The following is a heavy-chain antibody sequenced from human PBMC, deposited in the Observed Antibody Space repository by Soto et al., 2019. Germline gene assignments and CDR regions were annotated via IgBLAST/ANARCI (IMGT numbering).Heavy chain of an antibody. D-gene: IGHD3-22*01. V-gene: IGHV2-5*02. J-gene: IGHJ4*02. CDR2: IYWDDDK. CDR3: ARQKDYYDSSGPDY. CDR1: GFSLSTSGVG. Sequence: QITLKESGPTLVKPTQTLTLTCTFSGFSLSTSGVGVGWIRQPPGKALEWLALIYWDDDKRYSPSQNSRLTITKDTSKNRVVLTMTNMNPVDTATYSCARQKDYYDSSGPDYWGQGTLVTVSS.